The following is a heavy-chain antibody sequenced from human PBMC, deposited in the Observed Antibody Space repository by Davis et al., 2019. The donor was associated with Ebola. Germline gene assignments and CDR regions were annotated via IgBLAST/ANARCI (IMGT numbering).Heavy chain of an antibody. Sequence: GESPKTSCKSSGYIPTYYWIASVRQMPGKGLEWMRFIYPGDSDTAYSPSFQGQVTFSADKSISTAYLQWSSLKASDTAMYYCATWSAYTLDSWGQGTLVTVSS. J-gene: IGHJ4*02. D-gene: IGHD3-3*01. CDR2: IYPGDSDT. V-gene: IGHV5-51*01. CDR1: GYIPTYYW. CDR3: ATWSAYTLDS.